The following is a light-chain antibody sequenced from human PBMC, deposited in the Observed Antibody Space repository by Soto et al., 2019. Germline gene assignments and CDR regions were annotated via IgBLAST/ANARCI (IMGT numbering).Light chain of an antibody. V-gene: IGKV1-5*01. CDR2: DAS. J-gene: IGKJ1*01. CDR1: QSIGTW. CDR3: QQYNSYWT. Sequence: DIQMTQSPSTLSASVGDRVTITCRTSQSIGTWLAWYQQKLGRAPKLLIYDASSLESGVPSRFSGSGSGTEFTLTISSLQPDDFATYYCQQYNSYWTFGQGTKVDI.